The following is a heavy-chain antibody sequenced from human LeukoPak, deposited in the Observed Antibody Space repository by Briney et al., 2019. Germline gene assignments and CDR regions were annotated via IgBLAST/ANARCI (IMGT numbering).Heavy chain of an antibody. J-gene: IGHJ2*01. D-gene: IGHD3-22*01. CDR1: GFTFSSYE. V-gene: IGHV3-48*03. CDR3: ARTRDYYDSSGYPDWYFDL. Sequence: GGSLRLPCAASGFTFSSYEMNWVRQAPGKGLEWVSYISSSGSTIYYADSVKGRFTISRDNAKNSLYLQMNSLRAEDTAVYYCARTRDYYDSSGYPDWYFDLWGRGTLVTVSS. CDR2: ISSSGSTI.